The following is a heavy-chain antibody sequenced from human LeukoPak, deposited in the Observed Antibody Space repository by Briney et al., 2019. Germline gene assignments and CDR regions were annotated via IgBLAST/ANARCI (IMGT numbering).Heavy chain of an antibody. CDR3: ARSFKEMALDAFDI. J-gene: IGHJ3*02. CDR1: GGTFSSYA. Sequence: SVKVSCKASGGTFSSYAISRVRQAPGQGLEWMGGIIPIFGTANYAQKFQGRVTITADESTSTAYMELSSLRSEDTAVYYCARSFKEMALDAFDIWGQGTMVTVSS. D-gene: IGHD5-24*01. CDR2: IIPIFGTA. V-gene: IGHV1-69*13.